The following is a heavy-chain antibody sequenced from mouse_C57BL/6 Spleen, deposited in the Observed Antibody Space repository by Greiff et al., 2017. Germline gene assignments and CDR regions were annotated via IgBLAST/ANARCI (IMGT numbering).Heavy chain of an antibody. Sequence: VQLQQSGPELVKPGASVKISCKASGYSFTDYNMNWVKQRNGKSLEWIGVINPNNGTTSYNQKFKGKATLTVDQSSSTAYMQLNSLTSEDSAVYYCARQTDGSRPFDDGGQGTTLTVSS. D-gene: IGHD1-1*01. CDR3: ARQTDGSRPFDD. J-gene: IGHJ2*01. CDR2: INPNNGTT. V-gene: IGHV1-39*01. CDR1: GYSFTDYN.